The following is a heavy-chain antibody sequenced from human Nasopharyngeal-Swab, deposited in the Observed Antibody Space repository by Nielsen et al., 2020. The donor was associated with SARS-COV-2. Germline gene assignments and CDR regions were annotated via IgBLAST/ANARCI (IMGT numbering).Heavy chain of an antibody. CDR2: ISSSSSYI. D-gene: IGHD3-10*01. Sequence: GESLKISCAASGFTFSSYSMNWVRQAPGKGLEWVSSISSSSSYIYYADSVKGRFTISRDNAKNSLYLQMNSLRAEDTAVYYCARDNYYGSGTLFDYWGQGTPVTVSS. CDR3: ARDNYYGSGTLFDY. CDR1: GFTFSSYS. V-gene: IGHV3-21*01. J-gene: IGHJ4*02.